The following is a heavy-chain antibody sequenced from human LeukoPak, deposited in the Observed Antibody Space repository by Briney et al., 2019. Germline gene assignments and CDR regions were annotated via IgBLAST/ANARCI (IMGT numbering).Heavy chain of an antibody. CDR1: GASVSSGDYY. D-gene: IGHD6-13*01. CDR2: IYYSGST. J-gene: IGHJ4*02. CDR3: ARDRPGGSSLDY. V-gene: IGHV4-61*08. Sequence: PSETLSLTCTVSGASVSSGDYYWSWIRQPPGKGLEWIGYIYYSGSTNYNPSLKSRVTISVDTSKNQFSLKLSSATAADTAVYYCARDRPGGSSLDYWGQGTLVTVSS.